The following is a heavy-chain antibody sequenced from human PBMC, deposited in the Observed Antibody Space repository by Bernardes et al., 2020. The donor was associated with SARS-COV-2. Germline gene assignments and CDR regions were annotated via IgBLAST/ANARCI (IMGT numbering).Heavy chain of an antibody. V-gene: IGHV3-30*18. J-gene: IGHJ6*02. CDR1: GFTFSTYG. Sequence: SLRLSCAASGFTFSTYGMHWVRQAPGKGLEWVALISYDGSNKYYADSVKGRFTISRDNSKNTLYLQMNSLRAEDTAVYYCAKDREIQLWFVYYYGMDVWGQGTTVTVSS. CDR2: ISYDGSNK. D-gene: IGHD5-18*01. CDR3: AKDREIQLWFVYYYGMDV.